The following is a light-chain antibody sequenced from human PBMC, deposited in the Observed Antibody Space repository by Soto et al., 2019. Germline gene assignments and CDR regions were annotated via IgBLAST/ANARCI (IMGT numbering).Light chain of an antibody. J-gene: IGLJ1*01. CDR3: CSYAGGTSFYV. Sequence: QSALTQPASVSGSPGQSITISCTGTSNDVGKDNLVSWYQHHPGKAPKLIIYDVTQWPSGASNRFSGSKSGNTASLTIYRLQADDEADYYCCSYAGGTSFYVFGTGTKLTVL. CDR2: DVT. V-gene: IGLV2-23*02. CDR1: SNDVGKDNL.